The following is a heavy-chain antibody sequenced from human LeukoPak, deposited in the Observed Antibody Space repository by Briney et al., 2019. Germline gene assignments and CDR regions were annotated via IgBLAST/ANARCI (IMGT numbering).Heavy chain of an antibody. CDR2: IIPIFGTA. Sequence: ASVKVSCKASGGTFSSYAISWVRQAPGQGLEWMGGIIPIFGTANYAQKFQGRVTITADESTSTAYMELSSLRSEDTAVYYCARDLPLFSFNYESRVPLRTPPPGDYWGQGTLVTVSS. D-gene: IGHD3-16*02. J-gene: IGHJ4*02. CDR3: ARDLPLFSFNYESRVPLRTPPPGDY. CDR1: GGTFSSYA. V-gene: IGHV1-69*13.